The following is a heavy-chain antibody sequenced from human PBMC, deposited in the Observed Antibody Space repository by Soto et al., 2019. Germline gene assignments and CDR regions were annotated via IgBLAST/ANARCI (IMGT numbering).Heavy chain of an antibody. Sequence: PSETLSLTCAVYGGSFNDHYWTWIRQPPGKGLEWIGEVNHRGSTNCNPPLKSRVTISADTSKNQVSLKLTSVTAADTAVYYCVRGISVNVLFQRDAPDKYYFDSWGQGTLVTVSS. CDR1: GGSFNDHY. CDR2: VNHRGST. V-gene: IGHV4-34*01. J-gene: IGHJ4*02. D-gene: IGHD1-1*01. CDR3: VRGISVNVLFQRDAPDKYYFDS.